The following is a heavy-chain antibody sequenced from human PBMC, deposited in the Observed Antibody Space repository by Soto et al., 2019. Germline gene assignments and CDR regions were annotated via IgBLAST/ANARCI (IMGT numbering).Heavy chain of an antibody. CDR1: GGSISSYY. CDR3: ARSISMNTGSGSHYYYYGMDV. V-gene: IGHV4-59*08. CDR2: IYYSGST. J-gene: IGHJ6*02. Sequence: QVQLQESGPGLVKPSETLSLTCTVSGGSISSYYWSWIRQPPGKGLEWIGYIYYSGSTNYNPSLKSQVTISVDTSKNQFSLKLSSVTAADTAVYYCARSISMNTGSGSHYYYYGMDVWGQGTTVTVSS. D-gene: IGHD3-10*01.